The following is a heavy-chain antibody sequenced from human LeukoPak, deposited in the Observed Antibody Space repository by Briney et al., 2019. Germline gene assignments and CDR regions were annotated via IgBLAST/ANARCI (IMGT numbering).Heavy chain of an antibody. D-gene: IGHD3-10*01. Sequence: SVKVSCKASGGIFISYASSWVRPAPGQGLEWMGGIIPIFGTANYAQKFQGRVTITTDESTSTAYMELSSLRSEDTAVYYCARSLGSQEGFDYWGQGTLVTVSS. CDR3: ARSLGSQEGFDY. V-gene: IGHV1-69*05. J-gene: IGHJ4*02. CDR1: GGIFISYA. CDR2: IIPIFGTA.